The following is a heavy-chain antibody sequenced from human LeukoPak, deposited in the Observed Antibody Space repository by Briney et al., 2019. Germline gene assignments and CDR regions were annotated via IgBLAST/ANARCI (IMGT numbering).Heavy chain of an antibody. CDR2: ISYDGSNK. Sequence: GRSLRLSCAASGFTFSSYGMHWVRQAPGKGLEWVAVISYDGSNKYYADSVKGRFTISRDNSKNTLYLQMNSLRAEDTAVYYCARGDTAMVIGYYYYYMDVWGKGTTVTVSS. V-gene: IGHV3-30*03. D-gene: IGHD5-18*01. CDR3: ARGDTAMVIGYYYYYMDV. J-gene: IGHJ6*03. CDR1: GFTFSSYG.